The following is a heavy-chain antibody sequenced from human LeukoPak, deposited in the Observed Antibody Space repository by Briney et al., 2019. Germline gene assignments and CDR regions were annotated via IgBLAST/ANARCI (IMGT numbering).Heavy chain of an antibody. CDR2: IYSGGDT. J-gene: IGHJ4*02. CDR1: GFTVSSNY. D-gene: IGHD2-15*01. Sequence: GGSLRLSCAASGFTVSSNYMSWVRQAPGKGLEWVSVIYSGGDTYYAESVKGRFTISRDTSKNTLYLQLNSLRAEDTAVYYCAREDCSGGSCYLGYWGQGTLVTVST. CDR3: AREDCSGGSCYLGY. V-gene: IGHV3-53*01.